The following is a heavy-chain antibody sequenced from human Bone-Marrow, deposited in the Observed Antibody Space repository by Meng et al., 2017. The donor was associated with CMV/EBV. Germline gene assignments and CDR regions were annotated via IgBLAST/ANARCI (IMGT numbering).Heavy chain of an antibody. CDR3: ATYYYDSSGYYLTDKNDY. V-gene: IGHV3-7*01. J-gene: IGHJ4*02. D-gene: IGHD3-22*01. CDR2: IKQDGSEK. CDR1: GFTFSSYW. Sequence: GESLKISCAASGFTFSSYWMSWVRQAPGKGLKWVANIKQDGSEKYYVDSVKGRFTISRDNAKNSLYLQMNSLRAEDTAVYYCATYYYDSSGYYLTDKNDYWGQGTLVTVSS.